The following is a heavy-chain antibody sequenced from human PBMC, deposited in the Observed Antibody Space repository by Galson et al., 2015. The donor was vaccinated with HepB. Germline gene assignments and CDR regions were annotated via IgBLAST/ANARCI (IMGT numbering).Heavy chain of an antibody. Sequence: ETLSLTCAVYGGSFYGFYWTWIRQSPGKGLEWIGEINHSGSANYKSSLKSGVSISVDTSKNQFSLKLSSVTAADTAVYYCARGPQWQVNYYNAVDVWGQGTTVTVSS. J-gene: IGHJ6*02. V-gene: IGHV4-34*01. CDR3: ARGPQWQVNYYNAVDV. CDR1: GGSFYGFY. D-gene: IGHD6-19*01. CDR2: INHSGSA.